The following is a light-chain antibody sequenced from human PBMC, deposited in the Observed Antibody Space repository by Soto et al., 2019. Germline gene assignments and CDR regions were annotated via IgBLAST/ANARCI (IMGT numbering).Light chain of an antibody. CDR1: SSDVGGYNY. CDR2: EVS. J-gene: IGLJ1*01. CDR3: SSYAGSNV. V-gene: IGLV2-8*01. Sequence: QSVLTQPPSASGSPGQSVTISCTGNSSDVGGYNYVSWYQQHPGKAPKLMIYEVSKRPSGVPDRFSGSKSGNTASLTFSGLQAEDEADYYCSSYAGSNVFGTGTKVTVL.